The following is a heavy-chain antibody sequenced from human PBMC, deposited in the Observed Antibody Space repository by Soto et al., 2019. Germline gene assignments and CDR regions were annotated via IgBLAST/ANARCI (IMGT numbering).Heavy chain of an antibody. CDR1: GGSISSSSYY. CDR3: ARGVIVVVVAALNWFDP. V-gene: IGHV4-39*01. J-gene: IGHJ5*02. CDR2: IYYSGST. D-gene: IGHD2-15*01. Sequence: SETLSLTCTVSGGSISSSSYYWGWIRQPPGKGLEWIGSIYYSGSTYYNPSLKSRVTISVDTSMNQFSLKLSSVTAADTAVYYCARGVIVVVVAALNWFDPWGQGTLVTVSS.